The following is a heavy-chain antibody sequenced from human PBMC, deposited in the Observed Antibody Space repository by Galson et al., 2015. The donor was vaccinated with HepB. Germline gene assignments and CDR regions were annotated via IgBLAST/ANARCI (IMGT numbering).Heavy chain of an antibody. Sequence: SLRLSCAASGLSFSSSWMSWVRQAPGKGLEWVANINQDGSEKYYVDSVKGRFTISRDNADNSLFLQMRSLSAEDTAVYYCAREDSSSWRESYYYYGMDVWGQGTTVTVPS. CDR2: INQDGSEK. CDR3: AREDSSSWRESYYYYGMDV. D-gene: IGHD6-13*01. CDR1: GLSFSSSW. V-gene: IGHV3-7*03. J-gene: IGHJ6*02.